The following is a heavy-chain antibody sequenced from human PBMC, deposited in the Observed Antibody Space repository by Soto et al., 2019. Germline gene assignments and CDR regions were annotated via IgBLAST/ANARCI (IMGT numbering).Heavy chain of an antibody. Sequence: QLQLRESGSGLVKPSQTLSLTCTVSGAPITSGAYAWSWIRQPPGKGLEWIGFIYQSGSTDYKPSDKTRVTISVDRSKNRFFQQVTSLTAADTALYFCASDMSGGSSSDCYLAGLFEAWGPVTLVTVSS. CDR1: GAPITSGAYA. J-gene: IGHJ5*02. V-gene: IGHV4-30-2*01. D-gene: IGHD6-13*01. CDR2: IYQSGST. CDR3: ASDMSGGSSSDCYLAGLFEA.